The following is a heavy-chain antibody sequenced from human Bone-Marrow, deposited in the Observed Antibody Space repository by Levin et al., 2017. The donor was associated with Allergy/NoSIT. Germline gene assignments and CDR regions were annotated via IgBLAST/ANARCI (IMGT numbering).Heavy chain of an antibody. Sequence: SETLSLTCTVSGGSISSGSYYWSWIRQPAGKGLEWIGRIYTSGSTNYNPSLKSRVTISVDTSKNQFSLKLSSVTAADTAVYYCARAHDYGDYGFDYWGQGTLVTVSS. CDR3: ARAHDYGDYGFDY. CDR2: IYTSGST. V-gene: IGHV4-61*02. D-gene: IGHD4-17*01. CDR1: GGSISSGSYY. J-gene: IGHJ4*02.